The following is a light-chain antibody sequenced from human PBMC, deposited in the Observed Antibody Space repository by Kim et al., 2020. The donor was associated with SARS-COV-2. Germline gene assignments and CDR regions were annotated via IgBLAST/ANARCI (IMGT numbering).Light chain of an antibody. CDR3: QQYNIYST. CDR1: QNIDKW. Sequence: SGSIGNGVPIVCRVRQNIDKWFAWDKQKPGKAPELLIDATSTLQSGAPSRFSGSGSGTEFTLTISGLQADDVGTYNCQQYNIYSTFGQGTKVDIK. CDR2: ATS. J-gene: IGKJ1*01. V-gene: IGKV1-5*03.